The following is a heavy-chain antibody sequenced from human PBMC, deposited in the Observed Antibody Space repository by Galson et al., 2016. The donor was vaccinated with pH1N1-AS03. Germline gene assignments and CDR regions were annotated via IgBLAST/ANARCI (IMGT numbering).Heavy chain of an antibody. CDR3: ARVGDPLGT. Sequence: SVKVFCKASGGTFGSYAINWVRQAPGQGLEWLGGIVPIFGTPTYAPNFQGRLTISADDSTSTGYMELSGLTFDDTAMYFCARVGDPLGTWGQGTMVTVSS. CDR1: GGTFGSYA. V-gene: IGHV1-69*13. J-gene: IGHJ3*01. CDR2: IVPIFGTP. D-gene: IGHD3-10*01.